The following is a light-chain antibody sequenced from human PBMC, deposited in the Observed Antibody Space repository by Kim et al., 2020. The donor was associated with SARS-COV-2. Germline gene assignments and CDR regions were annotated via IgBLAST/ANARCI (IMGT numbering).Light chain of an antibody. CDR3: GTWYSSLSAAV. J-gene: IGLJ2*01. CDR1: SSNIGNNY. Sequence: QSVLTQPPSVSAAPGQKVTISCSGSSSNIGNNYVSWYQQLPGTAPKLLIYDNDKRPSGIPDRFSGSKSGTSATPGITGLQPGDEADYYCGTWYSSLSAAVFGGGTQLTVL. CDR2: DND. V-gene: IGLV1-51*01.